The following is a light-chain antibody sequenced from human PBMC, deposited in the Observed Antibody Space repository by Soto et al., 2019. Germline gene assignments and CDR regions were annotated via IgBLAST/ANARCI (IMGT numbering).Light chain of an antibody. CDR3: QQRSNWRGT. CDR2: DAS. Sequence: EIVLTQSPATLSLSPGERATLYCRASQSVSSYLAWYQHKPGQAPRLLIYDASNRATGIPARFSGSGSGTDFTLTISSLEPEDFAVYYCQQRSNWRGTFGQGTKLEIK. J-gene: IGKJ2*02. V-gene: IGKV3-11*01. CDR1: QSVSSY.